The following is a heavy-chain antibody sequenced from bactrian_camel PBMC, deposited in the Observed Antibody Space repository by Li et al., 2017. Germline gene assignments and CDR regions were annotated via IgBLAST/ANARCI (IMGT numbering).Heavy chain of an antibody. D-gene: IGHD2*01. V-gene: IGHV3-2*01. CDR3: AAGYGNASPTY. Sequence: HVQLVESGGGLVQPGGSLRLSCAASGFAFNINSMSWVRQAPGKGLEWVSSSQSARGNTYIAASVKGRFTISRDNAKNTVYLQMNSLNTEDTALYYCAAGYGNASPTYWGQGTQVTVS. CDR1: GFAFNINS. CDR2: SQSARGNT. J-gene: IGHJ4*01.